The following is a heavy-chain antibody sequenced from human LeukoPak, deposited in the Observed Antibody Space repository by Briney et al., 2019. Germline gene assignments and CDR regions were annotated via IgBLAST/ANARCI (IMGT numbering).Heavy chain of an antibody. V-gene: IGHV3-30*04. CDR3: ARAIPSPYCGGDCYSGAFDY. CDR1: GFTFSSYA. Sequence: GGSLRLSCAASGFTFSSYAMHWVRQAPGKGLEWVAVISYDGSNKYYADSVKGRFTISRDNSKNTLYLQMNSLRAEDTAVYYCARAIPSPYCGGDCYSGAFDYWGQGTLVTVSS. CDR2: ISYDGSNK. J-gene: IGHJ4*02. D-gene: IGHD2-21*02.